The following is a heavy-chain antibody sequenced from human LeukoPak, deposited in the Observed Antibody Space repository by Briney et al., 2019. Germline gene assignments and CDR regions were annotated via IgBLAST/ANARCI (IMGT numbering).Heavy chain of an antibody. CDR2: ISSDGSSS. V-gene: IGHV3-74*01. CDR1: GFSFSSYW. Sequence: PGGSLRLSCAASGFSFSSYWMHWVRQAPGKGLVWVSRISSDGSSSSYADSVKGRVTISRDNAKNTLYLQMNSLRAEDTAVYYCTRDHYSSSWYWGQGTLVTVSS. CDR3: TRDHYSSSWY. J-gene: IGHJ4*02. D-gene: IGHD6-13*01.